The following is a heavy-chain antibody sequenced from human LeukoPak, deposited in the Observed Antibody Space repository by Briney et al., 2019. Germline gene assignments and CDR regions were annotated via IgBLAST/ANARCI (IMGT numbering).Heavy chain of an antibody. CDR1: GGSISSSDYY. V-gene: IGHV4-61*08. CDR3: ARDTLLGKDGMDV. J-gene: IGHJ6*02. CDR2: IYYSGST. Sequence: SETLSLTCTVSGGSISSSDYYWSWIRQPPGKGLEWIGYIYYSGSTNYNPSLKSRVTISVDTSKNQFSLKLSSVTAADTAVYYCARDTLLGKDGMDVWAKGPRPPSP.